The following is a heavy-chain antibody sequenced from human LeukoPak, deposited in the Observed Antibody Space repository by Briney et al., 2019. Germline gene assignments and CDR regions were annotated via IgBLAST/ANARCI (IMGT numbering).Heavy chain of an antibody. J-gene: IGHJ5*02. Sequence: PSETLSLTCAVYGGSFSGYYWSWIRQPPGKGLEWIGEINHSGSTNYNPSLKSRVTISVDTSKNQFSLKLSSVTAADTAVYYCARPRNYYGSGRGNWFDPWGQGTLVTVSS. V-gene: IGHV4-34*01. CDR3: ARPRNYYGSGRGNWFDP. CDR2: INHSGST. CDR1: GGSFSGYY. D-gene: IGHD3-10*01.